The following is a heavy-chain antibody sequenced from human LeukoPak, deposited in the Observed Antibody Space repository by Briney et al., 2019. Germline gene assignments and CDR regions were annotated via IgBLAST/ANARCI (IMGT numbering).Heavy chain of an antibody. J-gene: IGHJ4*02. CDR1: GYSISSDYY. V-gene: IGHV4-38-2*02. CDR3: ATLPANQLRGFDY. CDR2: IYHRGST. D-gene: IGHD2-2*01. Sequence: SETLSLTCTVSGYSISSDYYWGWIRQPPGKGLEWIGSIYHRGSTYCNPSLKSRVTISVDTSKNQFSLKLSSVTAADTALYYCATLPANQLRGFDYWGQGTLVTVSS.